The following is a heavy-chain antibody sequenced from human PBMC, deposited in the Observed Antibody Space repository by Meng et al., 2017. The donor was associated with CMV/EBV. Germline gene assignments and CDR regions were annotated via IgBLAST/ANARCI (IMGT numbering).Heavy chain of an antibody. J-gene: IGHJ4*02. D-gene: IGHD2-2*01. V-gene: IGHV3-66*02. CDR3: ARSVRTTAAILSYYFDY. CDR1: FTVSSNY. CDR2: IYSGGST. Sequence: FTVSSNYMSWVRQAPGKGLEWASVIYSGGSTYYADSVKGRFTISRDNSKNTLYLQMNSLRAEDTAVYYCARSVRTTAAILSYYFDYWGQGTLVTVSS.